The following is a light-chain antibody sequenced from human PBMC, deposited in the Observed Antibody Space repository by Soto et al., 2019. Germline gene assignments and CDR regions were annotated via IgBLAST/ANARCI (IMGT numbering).Light chain of an antibody. CDR2: GAS. CDR3: QQYGRSPPFT. V-gene: IGKV3-20*01. J-gene: IGKJ2*01. Sequence: ELLLTPFPGAPFFFPGEKAPLSCRAPQSVSSSYLAWYQQKPGQAPRLLIYGASNRATGIPDRFSGSGSGTDFTLTISRLEPEDFAVYFCQQYGRSPPFTFGQGTKVDIK. CDR1: QSVSSSY.